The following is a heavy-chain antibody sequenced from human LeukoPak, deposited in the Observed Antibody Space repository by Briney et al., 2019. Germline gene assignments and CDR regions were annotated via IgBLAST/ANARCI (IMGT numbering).Heavy chain of an antibody. D-gene: IGHD3-3*01. V-gene: IGHV1-18*01. CDR3: ARDLERYYDLEGRSGY. CDR1: GYTFTSYG. Sequence: ASVKVSCKTSGYTFTSYGINWVRQAPGQGLEWMGRISAHNGNANYAQKFQGRVTMTTDTLATTAYMELGSLRSDDTAVYYCARDLERYYDLEGRSGYWGQGTLVTVSS. J-gene: IGHJ4*02. CDR2: ISAHNGNA.